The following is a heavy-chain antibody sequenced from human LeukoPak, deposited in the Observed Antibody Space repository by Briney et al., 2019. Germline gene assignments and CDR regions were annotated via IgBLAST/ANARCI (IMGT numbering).Heavy chain of an antibody. Sequence: GGSLRLSCAASEFAFSSDCMSWVRQAPGKGLEWVANIKQDGSEKYYVDSVKGRFTISRDNAKNSLYLQNYSLRAEDTAVYYCARDNAMSRECIGRDHWGQGTLVTVSS. CDR1: EFAFSSDC. CDR3: ARDNAMSRECIGRDH. V-gene: IGHV3-7*01. J-gene: IGHJ5*02. D-gene: IGHD1-26*01. CDR2: IKQDGSEK.